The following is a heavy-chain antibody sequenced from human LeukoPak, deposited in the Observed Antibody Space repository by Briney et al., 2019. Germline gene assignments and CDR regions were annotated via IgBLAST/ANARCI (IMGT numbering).Heavy chain of an antibody. D-gene: IGHD2-2*01. J-gene: IGHJ4*02. CDR2: IYSGGST. Sequence: GGSLRLSCAASGFTVANDRMSWVRQAPGKGLEWVSVIYSGGSTYYADSVKGRFTISRDNSKNTLYLQMNSLRAEDTAVHYCARDRVEGYADYWGQGTLVTVSS. CDR3: ARDRVEGYADY. V-gene: IGHV3-53*01. CDR1: GFTVANDR.